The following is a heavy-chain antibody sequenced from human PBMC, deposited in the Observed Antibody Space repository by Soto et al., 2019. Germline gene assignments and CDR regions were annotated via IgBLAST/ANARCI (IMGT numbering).Heavy chain of an antibody. J-gene: IGHJ5*02. CDR2: VYYSGST. CDR1: GGSISSCY. CDR3: ARDRGGSGNNWFEP. V-gene: IGHV4-59*01. D-gene: IGHD3-10*01. Sequence: SETLSLTCAVSGGSISSCYWSWIRQPPGKGLEWIGYVYYSGSTNYNPSLKSRVTISVDTSKNQFSLKLSSVTAADTAVYYCARDRGGSGNNWFEPWGQGTLVTVSS.